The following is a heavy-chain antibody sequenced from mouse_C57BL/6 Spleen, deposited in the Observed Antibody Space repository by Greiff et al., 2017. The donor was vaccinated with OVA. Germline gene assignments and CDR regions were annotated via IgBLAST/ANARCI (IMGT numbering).Heavy chain of an antibody. D-gene: IGHD2-4*01. J-gene: IGHJ2*01. CDR1: GFTFSSYA. Sequence: EVQRVESGGGLVKPGGSLKLSCAASGFTFSSYAMSWVRQTPEKRLEWVATISDGGSYTYYPDNVKGRFTISRDNAKNNLYLQMSHLKSEDTAMYYCARDYYDYDGYFDYWGQGTTLTVSS. V-gene: IGHV5-4*01. CDR2: ISDGGSYT. CDR3: ARDYYDYDGYFDY.